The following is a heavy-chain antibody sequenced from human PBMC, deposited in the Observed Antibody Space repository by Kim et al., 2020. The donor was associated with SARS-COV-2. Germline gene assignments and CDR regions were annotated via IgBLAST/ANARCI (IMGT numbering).Heavy chain of an antibody. CDR3: ARDVLWGGDWFDP. J-gene: IGHJ5*02. V-gene: IGHV3-33*08. Sequence: GGSLRLSCAASGFTFTNNGMHWVRQAPGKGLEWVAVIWYDGSNEYYADSVKGRFTISRDNSKNTVYLQMNSLRVEDTAIYYCARDVLWGGDWFDPWGQGTLVTVPS. CDR1: GFTFTNNG. D-gene: IGHD2-21*01. CDR2: IWYDGSNE.